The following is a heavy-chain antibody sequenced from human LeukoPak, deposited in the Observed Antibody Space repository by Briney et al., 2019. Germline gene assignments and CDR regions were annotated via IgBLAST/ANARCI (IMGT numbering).Heavy chain of an antibody. J-gene: IGHJ4*02. CDR2: IYSGGST. CDR3: ARGGSGSSRPLHY. D-gene: IGHD6-13*01. V-gene: IGHV3-53*01. Sequence: GGSLRLFCAASGFTVSSNYMSWVRQAPGKGLEWVSVIYSGGSTYYADSVKGRFTISRDNSKNTLYLQMNSLRAEDTAVYYCARGGSGSSRPLHYWGQGTLVTVSS. CDR1: GFTVSSNY.